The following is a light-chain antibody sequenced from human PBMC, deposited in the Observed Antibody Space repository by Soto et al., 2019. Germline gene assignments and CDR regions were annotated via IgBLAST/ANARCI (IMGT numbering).Light chain of an antibody. Sequence: DIVLTQSRGTLSFSPGASHTLSCRAGQSVSSRYLVWHQQKPGQAPRILMYAASRRATGIPDRFSGSGSGTDFTLTISRLQNEDFSVYYCQQYGSSTWTFGQGTKVDIK. CDR2: AAS. CDR3: QQYGSSTWT. J-gene: IGKJ1*01. CDR1: QSVSSRY. V-gene: IGKV3-20*01.